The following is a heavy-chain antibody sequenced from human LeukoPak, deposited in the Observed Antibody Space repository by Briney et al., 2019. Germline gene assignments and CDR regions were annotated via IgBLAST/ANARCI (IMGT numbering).Heavy chain of an antibody. J-gene: IGHJ6*03. CDR3: ARWIVDKEYYYYYYMDV. V-gene: IGHV3-48*01. D-gene: IGHD5-12*01. CDR1: GFTFSSYS. Sequence: GGSLRLSCAASGFTFSSYSMNWVRQAPGKGLEWVSYISTSSNTIYYADSVKGRFTISRDNAKNSLYLQMNSLRAEDTAVYYCARWIVDKEYYYYYYMDVWGKGTTVTISS. CDR2: ISTSSNTI.